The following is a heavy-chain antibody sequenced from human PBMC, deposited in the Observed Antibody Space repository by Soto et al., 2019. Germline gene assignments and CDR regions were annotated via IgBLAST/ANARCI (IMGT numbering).Heavy chain of an antibody. CDR1: GFTFSSYG. V-gene: IGHV3-33*01. CDR3: ARDVDTAMVPYYFDH. J-gene: IGHJ4*02. CDR2: IWYDGSAE. Sequence: GGSLRLSCAASGFTFSSYGMHWVRQAPGKGLEWVAIIWYDGSAEYYADSVQGRFTISRDNPKNTLFLHINSLRAEDTAVYYCARDVDTAMVPYYFDHWGQGTLVTVSS. D-gene: IGHD5-18*01.